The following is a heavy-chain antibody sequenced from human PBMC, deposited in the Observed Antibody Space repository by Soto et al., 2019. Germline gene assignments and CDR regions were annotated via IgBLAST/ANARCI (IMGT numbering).Heavy chain of an antibody. V-gene: IGHV3-74*01. Sequence: EVQLVESGGGLVQPGGSLRLSCAGSGFTFSSYWMHWVRQVPGKGLVWVSSMKGDGSNTGYADSVKGRFTISRDNAENWVYRQMTSRRAEDMAVYCWASGLPNVYGTDVGGQGPSFTVSS. CDR1: GFTFSSYW. CDR3: ASGLPNVYGTDV. CDR2: MKGDGSNT. J-gene: IGHJ6*02.